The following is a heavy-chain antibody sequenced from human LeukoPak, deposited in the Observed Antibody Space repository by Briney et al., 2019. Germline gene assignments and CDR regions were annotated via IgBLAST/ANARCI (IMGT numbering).Heavy chain of an antibody. J-gene: IGHJ4*02. Sequence: PSQTLSLTCTVSGDSITSGRYYWSWIRQPPGKGLEWIGYIYYSGSTNYNPSLKSRVTISVDTSKNQFSLKLSSVTAADTAVYYCASLSVVTGSYYFDYWGQGTLVTVSS. CDR1: GDSITSGRYY. V-gene: IGHV4-61*01. CDR3: ASLSVVTGSYYFDY. CDR2: IYYSGST. D-gene: IGHD4-23*01.